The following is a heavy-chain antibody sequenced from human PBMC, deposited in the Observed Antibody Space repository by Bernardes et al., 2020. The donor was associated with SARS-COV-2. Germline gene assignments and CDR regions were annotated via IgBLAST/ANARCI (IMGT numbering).Heavy chain of an antibody. CDR1: GYTFTSYG. CDR3: ARGDYTIFGVDRYYYGMDV. V-gene: IGHV1-18*01. CDR2: ISAYNGNT. J-gene: IGHJ6*02. Sequence: ASVKVSCKASGYTFTSYGISWVRQAPGQGLEWMGWISAYNGNTNYAQKLQGRVTMTTDTSTSTAYMELRSLRSDDTAVYYCARGDYTIFGVDRYYYGMDVRGQGTTVTVSS. D-gene: IGHD3-3*01.